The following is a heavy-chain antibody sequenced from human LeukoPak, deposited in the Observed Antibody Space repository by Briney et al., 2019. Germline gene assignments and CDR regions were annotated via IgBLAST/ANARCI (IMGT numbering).Heavy chain of an antibody. Sequence: GRSLRLSCAASGFTFSSYAMHWVRQAPGKGLEWVAVISHDGSNKYYADSVKGRFTISRDNSKNTLYLQMNSLRAEDTAVYYCARDLDGTMHDGDYWGQGTLVTVSS. CDR3: ARDLDGTMHDGDY. D-gene: IGHD1-14*01. CDR1: GFTFSSYA. V-gene: IGHV3-30-3*01. J-gene: IGHJ4*02. CDR2: ISHDGSNK.